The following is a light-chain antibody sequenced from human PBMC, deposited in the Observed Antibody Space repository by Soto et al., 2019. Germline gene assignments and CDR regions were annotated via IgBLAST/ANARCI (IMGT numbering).Light chain of an antibody. V-gene: IGKV1-5*01. CDR3: LQHNTYPRT. Sequence: DIQMTQSPSTLSASVGDRLTITCRASQSISTWLAWYQQKPGKAPKRLIYAASSLQSGVPSRFSGSGSGTEFTLTISSLQPEDSATYFCLQHNTYPRTFGQGTKVDIK. CDR2: AAS. J-gene: IGKJ1*01. CDR1: QSISTW.